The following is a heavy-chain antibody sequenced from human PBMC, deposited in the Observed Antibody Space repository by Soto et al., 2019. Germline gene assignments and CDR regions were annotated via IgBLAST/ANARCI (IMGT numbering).Heavy chain of an antibody. CDR1: GGSFSGYY. V-gene: IGHV4-34*01. Sequence: QVQLQQWGAGLLKPSETLSLTCAVYGGSFSGYYWSWIRQPPGKGLEWIGEINHSGSTNYNPSLKSRVTISVDTSKNQFSLKLSSVTAADTAVYYCARENYDILTGYPKGDDAFDIWGQGTMVTVSS. D-gene: IGHD3-9*01. CDR2: INHSGST. J-gene: IGHJ3*02. CDR3: ARENYDILTGYPKGDDAFDI.